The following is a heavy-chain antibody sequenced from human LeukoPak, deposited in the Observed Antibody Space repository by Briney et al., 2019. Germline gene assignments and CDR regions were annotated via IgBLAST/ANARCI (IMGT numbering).Heavy chain of an antibody. CDR1: GGSISSGGYY. D-gene: IGHD3-22*01. CDR2: IYYSGST. Sequence: SQTLSLTCTVSGGSISSGGYYWSWIRQHPGKGLEWIGYIYYSGSTYYNPSLKSRVTISVDTSKNQFSLKLSSVTAADTAVYYCARGKDYYDSSGHQFDPWGQGTLVTVSS. J-gene: IGHJ5*02. CDR3: ARGKDYYDSSGHQFDP. V-gene: IGHV4-31*03.